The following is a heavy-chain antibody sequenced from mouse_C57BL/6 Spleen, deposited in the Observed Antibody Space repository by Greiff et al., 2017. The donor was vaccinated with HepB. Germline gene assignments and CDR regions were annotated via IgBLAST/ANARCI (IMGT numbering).Heavy chain of an antibody. CDR2: IYPGDGDT. V-gene: IGHV1-80*01. J-gene: IGHJ2*01. CDR3: ARGGTVYYFDY. D-gene: IGHD1-1*01. CDR1: GYAFSSYW. Sequence: VKLQQSGAELVKPGASVKISCKASGYAFSSYWMNWVKQRPGKGLEWIGQIYPGDGDTNYNGKFKGKATLTADKSSSTAYMQLSSLTSEDSAVYFCARGGTVYYFDYWGQGTTLTVAS.